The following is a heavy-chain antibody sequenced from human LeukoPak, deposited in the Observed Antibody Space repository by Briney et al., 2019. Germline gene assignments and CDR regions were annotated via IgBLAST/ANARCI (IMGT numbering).Heavy chain of an antibody. CDR3: AKDPVGVAAGSSLFGY. CDR2: ISGSGGST. D-gene: IGHD6-13*01. Sequence: GGSLRLSCAASGFTFSSYAMSWVRQAPGKGLEWVSAISGSGGSTYYADSVKGRFTISRDNSKNTLYLQMNSLRAEDTAVYYCAKDPVGVAAGSSLFGYWGQGTLVTVSS. CDR1: GFTFSSYA. J-gene: IGHJ4*02. V-gene: IGHV3-23*01.